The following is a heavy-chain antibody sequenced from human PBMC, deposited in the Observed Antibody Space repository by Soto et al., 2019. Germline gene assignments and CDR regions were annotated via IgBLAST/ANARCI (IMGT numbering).Heavy chain of an antibody. CDR3: GKERRGSGCFVCDY. CDR1: GFPFSHYA. D-gene: IGHD6-19*01. J-gene: IGHJ4*02. CDR2: ISGSGNDA. V-gene: IGHV3-23*01. Sequence: VKLLESGGGLVQPGGSLRLSCAASGFPFSHYAMSWVRQAPGKGLEWVSAISGSGNDASYADSVRGRFTISRDNSSDTLYLQTNSLGADDTSVYYCGKERRGSGCFVCDYWGQGELGTVSS.